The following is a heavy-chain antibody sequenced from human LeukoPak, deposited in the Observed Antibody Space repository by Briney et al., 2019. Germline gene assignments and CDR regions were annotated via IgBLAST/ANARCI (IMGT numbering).Heavy chain of an antibody. Sequence: GGSLRLSCAASGFTFSNFAMSWVRQAPGKGLEWISAISGSGGNTYYADSVKGRFTISRNNAKNSLYLQMNSLRAEDTAVYYCARDRIIYGDYGDAFDIWGQGTMVTVSS. V-gene: IGHV3-23*01. CDR1: GFTFSNFA. CDR3: ARDRIIYGDYGDAFDI. D-gene: IGHD4-17*01. CDR2: ISGSGGNT. J-gene: IGHJ3*02.